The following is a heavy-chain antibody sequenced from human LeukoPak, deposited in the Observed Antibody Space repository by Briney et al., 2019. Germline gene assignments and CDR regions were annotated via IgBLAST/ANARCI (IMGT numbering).Heavy chain of an antibody. CDR1: GYKFIDFG. CDR3: ARVEFGVSPKDY. CDR2: ISAYNGNT. J-gene: IGHJ4*02. Sequence: ASVKVSCKASGYKFIDFGITWVRQAPGQGLEWMGWISAYNGNTNYAQKLQGSVTMTTDTSTSTAYMELRSLRSDDTAVYYCARVEFGVSPKDYWGQGTLVTVSS. V-gene: IGHV1-18*01. D-gene: IGHD3-10*01.